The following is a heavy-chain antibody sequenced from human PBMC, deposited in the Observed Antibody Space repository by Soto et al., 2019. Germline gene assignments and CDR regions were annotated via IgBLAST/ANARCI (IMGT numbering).Heavy chain of an antibody. CDR2: ISTHNGNA. CDR3: AREACSGCDCNFDY. J-gene: IGHJ4*02. V-gene: IGHV1-18*04. CDR1: GYTFTSYG. D-gene: IGHD5-12*01. Sequence: ASVKVSCKASGYTFTSYGISWVRQAPGQGLEWVGWISTHNGNANYAQKLQGRVIMTTDTSTRTAYMELRSLRSDDTAMYYCAREACSGCDCNFDYWGQGTPVTVSS.